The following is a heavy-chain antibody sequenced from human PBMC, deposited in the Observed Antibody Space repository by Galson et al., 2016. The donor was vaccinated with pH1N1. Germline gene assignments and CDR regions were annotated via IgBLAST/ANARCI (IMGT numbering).Heavy chain of an antibody. CDR3: ARLRGGITVVREVYFDL. Sequence: QSGAEVKKPGESLKISCRGSGYSFTSYWIAWVRQKPGKGLEWMGIVYPGDSDTRYSPSFRGLFTFSADKSIGTAYLQWSSLEASDTALYYCARLRGGITVVREVYFDLWGQGTLVTVSS. CDR2: VYPGDSDT. V-gene: IGHV5-51*03. D-gene: IGHD3-10*01. J-gene: IGHJ4*02. CDR1: GYSFTSYW.